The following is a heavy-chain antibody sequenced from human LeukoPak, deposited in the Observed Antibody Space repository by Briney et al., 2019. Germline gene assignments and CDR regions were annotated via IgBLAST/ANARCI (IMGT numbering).Heavy chain of an antibody. J-gene: IGHJ6*02. V-gene: IGHV3-7*01. D-gene: IGHD3-10*01. CDR3: ARVPAVRGVIDYYYGMDV. Sequence: PGGSLRLSCGASGFTFSSNWMSWVRQAPGKGLEWVANIKHDGSEKYYVDSVKGRFTISRDNAKNSLYLQMNSLRVEDTAVYYCARVPAVRGVIDYYYGMDVWGQGTTVTVSS. CDR1: GFTFSSNW. CDR2: IKHDGSEK.